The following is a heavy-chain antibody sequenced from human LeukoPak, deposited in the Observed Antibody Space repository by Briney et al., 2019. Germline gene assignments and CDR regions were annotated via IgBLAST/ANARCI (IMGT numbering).Heavy chain of an antibody. CDR1: GFTFSSYS. J-gene: IGHJ4*02. Sequence: AGGSLRLSCAASGFTFSSYSMNWVRQAPGKGLEWVSSISSSSSYIYYADSVKGRFTISRDNAKNSLYLQMNSLRAEDTAVYYCARVQEATLDYWGQGTLVTVSS. D-gene: IGHD2-15*01. CDR2: ISSSSSYI. CDR3: ARVQEATLDY. V-gene: IGHV3-21*01.